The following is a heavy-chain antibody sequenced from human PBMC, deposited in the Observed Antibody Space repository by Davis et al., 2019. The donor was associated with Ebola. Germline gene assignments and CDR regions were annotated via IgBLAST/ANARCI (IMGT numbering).Heavy chain of an antibody. V-gene: IGHV4-34*01. CDR3: ARVVRYYGSGGYYGMDV. Sequence: MPSETLSLTCAVYGGSFSGYYWSWIRQPPGKGLEWIGEINHSGSTNYNPSLKSRVTISVDTSKNQFSLKLSSVTAADTAVYYCARVVRYYGSGGYYGMDVWGQGTTVTVSS. CDR2: INHSGST. J-gene: IGHJ6*02. CDR1: GGSFSGYY. D-gene: IGHD3-10*01.